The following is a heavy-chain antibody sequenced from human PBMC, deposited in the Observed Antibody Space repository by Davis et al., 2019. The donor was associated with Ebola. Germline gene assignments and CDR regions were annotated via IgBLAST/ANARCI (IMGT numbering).Heavy chain of an antibody. CDR2: IRGSGGNT. CDR1: GFTFRGYA. CDR3: AKDLFHFGLGTHHH. J-gene: IGHJ5*02. Sequence: PGGSLRLSCAASGFTFRGYAMSWVRQAPGKGLEWVSLIRGSGGNTYYADSVKGRFTISRDNSKNTLYLNTTNLRAEDTAVYYCAKDLFHFGLGTHHHWGQGTLVTVSS. D-gene: IGHD3-10*01. V-gene: IGHV3-23*01.